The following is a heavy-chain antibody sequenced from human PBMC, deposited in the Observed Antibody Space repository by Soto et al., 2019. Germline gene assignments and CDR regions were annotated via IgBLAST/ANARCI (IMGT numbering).Heavy chain of an antibody. D-gene: IGHD4-17*01. CDR1: GGTLNSYT. Sequence: QVQLVQSGAEVKKPGSSVRVSCKASGGTLNSYTISWVRQAPGQVVEWVGGIIPVFGTTDYAQKFQGRVTITADQSTGTAYLDLFSLRSEDTAISDCSISNSYGRVDFWGQGTLVTVSS. CDR3: SISNSYGRVDF. J-gene: IGHJ4*02. CDR2: IIPVFGTT. V-gene: IGHV1-69*01.